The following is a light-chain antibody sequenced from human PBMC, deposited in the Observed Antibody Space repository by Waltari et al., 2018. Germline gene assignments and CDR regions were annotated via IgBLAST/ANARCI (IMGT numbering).Light chain of an antibody. Sequence: EIVLTQSPATLSLSPGERATLSCRASQSVSSDLAWFLQKPGQGPRLLIYDASDRATGIPARFSGSGSGTDFTLTISSLEPEDFAVYYCQQRSNWPFTFGGGTKVEIK. CDR3: QQRSNWPFT. J-gene: IGKJ4*01. CDR1: QSVSSD. V-gene: IGKV3-11*01. CDR2: DAS.